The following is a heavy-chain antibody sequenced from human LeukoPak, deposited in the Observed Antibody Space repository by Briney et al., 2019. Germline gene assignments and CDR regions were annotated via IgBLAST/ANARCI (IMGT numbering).Heavy chain of an antibody. Sequence: GGSLRLSCAASGFTFSSYAINWVRQAPGKGLEWVSSITTGGNTYYADSVKGRFTVSSDNSKNTLYLQMNSLRAEDTAVYYCAKVANSGSPYYFDFWGQGTLVTVSS. J-gene: IGHJ4*02. CDR2: ITTGGNT. D-gene: IGHD1-26*01. CDR3: AKVANSGSPYYFDF. CDR1: GFTFSSYA. V-gene: IGHV3-23*01.